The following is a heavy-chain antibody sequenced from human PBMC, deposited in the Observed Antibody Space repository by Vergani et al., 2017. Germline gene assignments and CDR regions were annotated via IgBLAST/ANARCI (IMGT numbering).Heavy chain of an antibody. V-gene: IGHV4-61*02. D-gene: IGHD1-26*01. CDR3: ATSSGSYSILADY. Sequence: QVQLQESGPGLVKPSQTLSLTCTVSGGSISSGSYYWSWIRQPAGKGLEWIGRIYTSGSTNYNPSLKSRVTISVDTSKNQFSLKLSSVTAADTAVYYCATSSGSYSILADYWGQGTLVTVSS. J-gene: IGHJ4*02. CDR1: GGSISSGSYY. CDR2: IYTSGST.